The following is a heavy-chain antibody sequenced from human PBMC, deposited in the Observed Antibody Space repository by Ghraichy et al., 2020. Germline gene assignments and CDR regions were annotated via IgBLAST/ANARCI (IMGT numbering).Heavy chain of an antibody. CDR1: GFTFSSYA. D-gene: IGHD3-22*01. CDR2: ISGSGGST. Sequence: GGSLRLSCAASGFTFSSYAMSWVRQAPGKGLEWVSAISGSGGSTYYADSVKGRFTISRDNSKNTLYLQMNSLRAEDTAVYYCAKGSGAYYYDSSGYYGPYFDYWGQGTLVTVSS. J-gene: IGHJ4*02. V-gene: IGHV3-23*01. CDR3: AKGSGAYYYDSSGYYGPYFDY.